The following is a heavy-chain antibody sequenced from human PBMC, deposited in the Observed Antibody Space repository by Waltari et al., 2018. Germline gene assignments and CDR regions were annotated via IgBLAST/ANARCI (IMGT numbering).Heavy chain of an antibody. J-gene: IGHJ6*03. CDR1: GGSISSYY. D-gene: IGHD2-2*01. CDR2: IYTSGST. Sequence: QVQLQESGPGLVKPSETLSLTCTISGGSISSYYWSWIRQPAGKGLEWIGRIYTSGSTNYTPSLTSRVTMSVDTSKNQFSLKLSSVTAADTAVYYCARDTLRVVVQDYYMDVWGKGTTVTVSS. V-gene: IGHV4-4*07. CDR3: ARDTLRVVVQDYYMDV.